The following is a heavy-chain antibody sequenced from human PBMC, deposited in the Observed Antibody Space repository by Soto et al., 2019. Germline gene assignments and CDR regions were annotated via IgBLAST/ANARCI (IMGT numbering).Heavy chain of an antibody. CDR1: GFTFSRYG. Sequence: QVQLVESGGGVVQPGRSLRLSCATSGFTFSRYGRHWVRQAPGKGLEWVAVISYDGSDKYYADPVKGRFTISRDRSKNTQYLQMNSLRAEDTAVYYCAKDWRYDSSGLDYWGQGTLVTVSS. CDR3: AKDWRYDSSGLDY. J-gene: IGHJ4*02. V-gene: IGHV3-30*18. CDR2: ISYDGSDK. D-gene: IGHD3-22*01.